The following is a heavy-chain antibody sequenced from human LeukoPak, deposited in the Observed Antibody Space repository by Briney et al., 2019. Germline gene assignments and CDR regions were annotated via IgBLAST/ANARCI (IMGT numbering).Heavy chain of an antibody. CDR3: ASPAVAGPLDY. J-gene: IGHJ4*02. V-gene: IGHV4-38-2*01. CDR2: IYHSGST. D-gene: IGHD6-19*01. CDR1: GYSISSGYY. Sequence: SETLSLTCAVSGYSISSGYYWGWIRQPPGKGLEWIGSIYHSGSTYCNPSLKSRVTISVDTSKNQFSLKLSSVTAADTAVYYCASPAVAGPLDYWGQGTLVTVSS.